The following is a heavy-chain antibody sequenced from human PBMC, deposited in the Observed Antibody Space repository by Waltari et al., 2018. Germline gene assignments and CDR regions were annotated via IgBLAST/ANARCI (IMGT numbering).Heavy chain of an antibody. CDR3: ASPGPEKNDAFDI. J-gene: IGHJ3*02. CDR1: GGSISRSSYY. CDR2: IYYSGST. V-gene: IGHV4-39*01. Sequence: QLPLQESGPGLVKPSETLSLTCTVPGGSISRSSYYWGWIRQPPGKGLEWIGSIYYSGSTYYNPSLKSRVTISVDTSKNQFSLKLSSVTAADTAVYYCASPGPEKNDAFDIWGQGTMVTVSS.